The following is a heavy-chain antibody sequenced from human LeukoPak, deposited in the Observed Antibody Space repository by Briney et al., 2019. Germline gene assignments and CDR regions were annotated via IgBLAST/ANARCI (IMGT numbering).Heavy chain of an antibody. CDR2: INPSGGST. CDR1: VYTFTIYY. CDR3: AIDSSSNSVYY. Sequence: ASVKVSCKASVYTFTIYYMHWVRQAPGQGLEWMGIINPSGGSTTSAQKFQGRVTMTRDTSTNTVYMELSSLRSEDAAVYYCAIDSSSNSVYYWAQGTLVTVSS. D-gene: IGHD6-13*01. J-gene: IGHJ4*02. V-gene: IGHV1-46*01.